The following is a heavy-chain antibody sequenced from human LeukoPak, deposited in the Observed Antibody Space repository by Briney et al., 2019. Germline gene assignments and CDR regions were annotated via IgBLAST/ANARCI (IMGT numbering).Heavy chain of an antibody. Sequence: PSETLSLTCTVSGGSISDYYWSWLRQPAGKGLEWIGRMSTSGNSNYIPSLVSRVTMSVDTSKNQFSLNLSSVTAADTAVYYCARESGSMRWFDPWGQGTLVTVSS. CDR1: GGSISDYY. CDR3: ARESGSMRWFDP. V-gene: IGHV4-4*07. CDR2: MSTSGNS. J-gene: IGHJ5*02. D-gene: IGHD6-25*01.